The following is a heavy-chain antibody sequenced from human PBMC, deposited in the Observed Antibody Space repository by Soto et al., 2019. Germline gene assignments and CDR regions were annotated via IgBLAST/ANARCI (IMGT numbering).Heavy chain of an antibody. J-gene: IGHJ6*02. V-gene: IGHV3-23*01. CDR1: GFVFSTYW. Sequence: PGGSLRLCCAASGFVFSTYWMHWVRQAPGKGLEWVSAISGSGGSTYYADSVKGRFTISRDNSKNTLYLQMNSLRAEDTAVYYCAKGYCISTSCPGGYYYYGMDVWGQGTTVTVSS. CDR3: AKGYCISTSCPGGYYYYGMDV. D-gene: IGHD2-2*01. CDR2: ISGSGGST.